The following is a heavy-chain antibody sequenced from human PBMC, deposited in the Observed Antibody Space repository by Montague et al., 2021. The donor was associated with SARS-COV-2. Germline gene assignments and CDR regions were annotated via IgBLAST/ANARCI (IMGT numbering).Heavy chain of an antibody. CDR3: ATYYDILTGYYIDAFDI. V-gene: IGHV4-59*08. CDR1: GDSITTYY. D-gene: IGHD3-9*01. CDR2: IYYTGTT. Sequence: SETLSLTCSVSGDSITTYYWSWIRQSPGRGLEWIGHIYYTGTTKYDPSLKSRVTISVDTSKNQFSLKLSSVTAADTAVYYCATYYDILTGYYIDAFDIWGQGTMVTVSS. J-gene: IGHJ3*02.